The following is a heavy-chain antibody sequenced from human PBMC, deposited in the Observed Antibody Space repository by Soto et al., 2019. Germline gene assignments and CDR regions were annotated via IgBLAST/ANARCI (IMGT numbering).Heavy chain of an antibody. J-gene: IGHJ4*02. CDR2: IVVISNTA. D-gene: IGHD1-26*01. CDR3: ARAIKRWEVHYYFDY. Sequence: QVVLLQSGAEVKEPGSSVRVSCKVSGSTFNNFAFSWARQAPGHGPEWMGGIVVISNTADYSQRFQDRVTITADTSTNTLYMELGSLTFEDTAVYYCARAIKRWEVHYYFDYWGQGTLVTVSS. V-gene: IGHV1-69*06. CDR1: GSTFNNFA.